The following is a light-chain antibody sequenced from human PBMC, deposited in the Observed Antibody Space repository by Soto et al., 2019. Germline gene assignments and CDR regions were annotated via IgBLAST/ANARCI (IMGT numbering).Light chain of an antibody. CDR1: LSVGSS. J-gene: IGKJ4*01. CDR2: GAS. CDR3: QQYNSWPLT. V-gene: IGKV3-15*01. Sequence: EVVMTQSPATLSVSPGERATLSCRASLSVGSSLAWYQRKPGQAPRLLIYGASTRATCIPATFSGSGSGTEFTLTISILQSEDFSVYYCQQYNSWPLTFGGGTKVEIK.